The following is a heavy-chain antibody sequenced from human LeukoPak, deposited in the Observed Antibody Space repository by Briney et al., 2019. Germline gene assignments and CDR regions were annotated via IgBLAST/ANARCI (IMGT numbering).Heavy chain of an antibody. Sequence: PGGSLRLSCAASGFTFDFSSSWMSWVRQAPSKGLEWVGNIQPDGSEQYPVDSVKGRFTISRDNSRKLLFLQMNSLRAEDTAVYYCAKEGNWRYGSGSYGIFTSSRGFDYWGQGTLVTVSS. J-gene: IGHJ4*02. CDR2: IQPDGSEQ. D-gene: IGHD3-10*01. V-gene: IGHV3-7*01. CDR1: GFTFDFSSSW. CDR3: AKEGNWRYGSGSYGIFTSSRGFDY.